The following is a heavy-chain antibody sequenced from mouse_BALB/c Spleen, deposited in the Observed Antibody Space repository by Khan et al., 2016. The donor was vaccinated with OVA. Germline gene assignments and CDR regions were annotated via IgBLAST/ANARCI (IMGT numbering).Heavy chain of an antibody. CDR2: INTSNGYT. D-gene: IGHD2-14*01. J-gene: IGHJ3*01. CDR1: GYTFTSYT. CDR3: VRDGAYHRNDGWFAY. V-gene: IGHV1-4*01. Sequence: QVQLKQSGAELARPGASVKMSCKASGYTFTSYTIHWIKLRPGQGLEWIGFINTSNGYTNYNQKFKDKATLTADKSSTTVYMQLSSLTSDDSAVYNCVRDGAYHRNDGWFAYWGQGTLVTVSA.